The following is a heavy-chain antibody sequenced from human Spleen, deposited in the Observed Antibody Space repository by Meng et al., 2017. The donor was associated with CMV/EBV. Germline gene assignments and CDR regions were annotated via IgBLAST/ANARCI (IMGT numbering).Heavy chain of an antibody. D-gene: IGHD5-24*01. Sequence: SGSGGSISSGRSYWTWLRQHPGKGLEWIGYIYYNGNTYYTPSLRSRLHISVDTSKNQFNLKLTSVTAADTAVYYCAREDVSPFSFDVWGRGTLVTVSS. CDR2: IYYNGNT. CDR3: AREDVSPFSFDV. J-gene: IGHJ2*01. CDR1: GGSISSGRSY. V-gene: IGHV4-31*03.